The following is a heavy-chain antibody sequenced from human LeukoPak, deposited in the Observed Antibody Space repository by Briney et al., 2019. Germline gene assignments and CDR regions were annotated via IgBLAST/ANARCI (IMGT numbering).Heavy chain of an antibody. CDR1: GFTFSSYE. D-gene: IGHD2-21*01. CDR2: ISSSGSTI. V-gene: IGHV3-48*03. CDR3: ARVQLGIPAVDI. J-gene: IGHJ3*02. Sequence: GGSLRLSCAASGFTFSSYEMNWVRQAPGKGLEWVSYISSSGSTIYYADSVKGRFTISRDNAKNSLYLQMNSLRAEDTAVYYCARVQLGIPAVDIWGQGTMVTVSS.